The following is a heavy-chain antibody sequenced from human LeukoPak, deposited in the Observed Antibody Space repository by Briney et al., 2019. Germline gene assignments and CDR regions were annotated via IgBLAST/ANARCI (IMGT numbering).Heavy chain of an antibody. CDR3: LRSVGGNYGLFDF. Sequence: GGSLRLSCAASGFTFSYHWMHWVRQAPGKGLVWVSRIDSQGSTTSYADSVKGRFTISRDNAKNTLFLQMNSLKAEDTAVYYCLRSVGGNYGLFDFWGQGSLVTVSS. CDR1: GFTFSYHW. CDR2: IDSQGSTT. J-gene: IGHJ4*02. V-gene: IGHV3-74*01. D-gene: IGHD1-26*01.